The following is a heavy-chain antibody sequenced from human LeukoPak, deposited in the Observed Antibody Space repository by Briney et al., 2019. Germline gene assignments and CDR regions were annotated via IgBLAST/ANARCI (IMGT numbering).Heavy chain of an antibody. CDR1: GFTFSDYY. CDR2: ISSSGSTI. V-gene: IGHV3-11*01. D-gene: IGHD3-16*01. Sequence: GLLRLSCAASGFTFSDYYMSWIRQAPGKGLEWVSYISSSGSTIYYADSVKGRFTISRDNAKNSLYLQMNSLRAGDTAVYYCASLTGGMNRIDWGQGTLVTVSS. J-gene: IGHJ4*02. CDR3: ASLTGGMNRID.